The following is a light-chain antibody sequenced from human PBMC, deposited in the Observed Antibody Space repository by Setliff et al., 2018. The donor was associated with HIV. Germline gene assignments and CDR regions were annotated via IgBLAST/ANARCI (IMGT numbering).Light chain of an antibody. Sequence: QSVLTQPASASGSPGQSITISCTGTSSDVGSYNLVSWYQQHPGKAPKLMIYEVSKRPSGVSNRFPGSKSGNTASLTISGLQAEDEADYYCCSYAGSSTPYVFGTGTKVTVL. CDR3: CSYAGSSTPYV. CDR1: SSDVGSYNL. CDR2: EVS. J-gene: IGLJ1*01. V-gene: IGLV2-23*02.